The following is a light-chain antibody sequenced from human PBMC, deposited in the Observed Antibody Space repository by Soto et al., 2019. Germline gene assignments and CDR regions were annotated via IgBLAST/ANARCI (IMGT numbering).Light chain of an antibody. V-gene: IGLV2-14*01. CDR2: EVR. Sequence: QSALTQPASVSGSPGQSITIYCTGTSSDVGGYDFVSWYQHHPGKAPKLMIYEVRTRPSGVSDRFSGSKSGNTASLTISGLQAEDEADYSCRSYTSDWGVFGTGTKLTGL. J-gene: IGLJ1*01. CDR1: SSDVGGYDF. CDR3: RSYTSDWGV.